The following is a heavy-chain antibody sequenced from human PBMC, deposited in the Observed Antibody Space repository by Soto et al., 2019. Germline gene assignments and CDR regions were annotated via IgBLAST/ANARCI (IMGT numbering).Heavy chain of an antibody. V-gene: IGHV3-21*01. D-gene: IGHD6-19*01. CDR3: ARDGPADRNGWDARIDH. J-gene: IGHJ4*02. CDR2: ISVGDTYI. Sequence: EVQLVESGGGLVKPGGSLRLSCAASGFTFSSYSMNWVRQAPGKGLEWVSSISVGDTYIYYADSVKGRFTISRDDAKKSLYLQMNSLRAEDTAGYYCARDGPADRNGWDARIDHWGQGSLVTVSS. CDR1: GFTFSSYS.